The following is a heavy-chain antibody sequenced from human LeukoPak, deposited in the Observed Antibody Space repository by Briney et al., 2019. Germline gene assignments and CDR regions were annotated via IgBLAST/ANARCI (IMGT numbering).Heavy chain of an antibody. J-gene: IGHJ6*02. CDR2: ISYDGSNK. CDR1: GFTFNSYA. Sequence: GGSLRLSCAASGFTFNSYAMHWVRQAPGKGLEWVAVISYDGSNKYYADSVKGRFTISRDNSKNTLYLQMNSLRAEDTAVYYCARSPFDFWSGYSYYYYGMDVWGQGTTVTVSS. D-gene: IGHD3-3*01. V-gene: IGHV3-30*04. CDR3: ARSPFDFWSGYSYYYYGMDV.